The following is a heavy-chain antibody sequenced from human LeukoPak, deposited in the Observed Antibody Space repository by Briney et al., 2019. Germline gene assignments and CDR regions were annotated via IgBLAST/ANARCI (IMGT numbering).Heavy chain of an antibody. J-gene: IGHJ6*04. V-gene: IGHV7-4-1*01. D-gene: IGHD2-2*01. Sequence: GASLKVCCKASGYTFTSYATNWVRQAPGQGLKWMGWINTNTGNPTYAQGFTGRFVFSLDTSVSTAYLQICSLKAEDTAVYYCARDLYCSSTSCYAAQGYYYGMDVWGKGTTVTVSS. CDR1: GYTFTSYA. CDR2: INTNTGNP. CDR3: ARDLYCSSTSCYAAQGYYYGMDV.